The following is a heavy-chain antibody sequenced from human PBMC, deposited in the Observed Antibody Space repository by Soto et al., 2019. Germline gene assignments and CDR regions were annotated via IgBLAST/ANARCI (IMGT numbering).Heavy chain of an antibody. CDR1: GFTFSSYG. V-gene: IGHV3-13*01. Sequence: PGGSLRLSCAASGFTFSSYGVHCVRQATGKGLEWVSAIGTAGDTYYPGSVKGRFTISRENAKNSLYLQMNSLRAGDTAVYYCARAGTYGDYKETLDYWGQGTLVTVSS. CDR2: IGTAGDT. CDR3: ARAGTYGDYKETLDY. D-gene: IGHD4-17*01. J-gene: IGHJ4*02.